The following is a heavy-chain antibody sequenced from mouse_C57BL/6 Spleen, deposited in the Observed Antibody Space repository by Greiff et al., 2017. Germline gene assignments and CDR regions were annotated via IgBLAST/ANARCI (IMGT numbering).Heavy chain of an antibody. CDR1: GYAFSSYW. V-gene: IGHV1-80*01. J-gene: IGHJ3*01. CDR3: ASYGYDGAWFAY. CDR2: IYPGDGDT. Sequence: VQLQQSGAELVKPGASVKISCKASGYAFSSYWMNWVKQRPGKGLEWIGQIYPGDGDTNYNGKFKGKATLTADKSSSPAYMQLSSLTSEDSAVYFCASYGYDGAWFAYWGQGTLVTVSA. D-gene: IGHD2-2*01.